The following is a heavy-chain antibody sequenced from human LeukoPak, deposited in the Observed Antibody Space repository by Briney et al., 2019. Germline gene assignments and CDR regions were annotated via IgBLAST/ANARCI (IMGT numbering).Heavy chain of an antibody. Sequence: KFQGRVTITRGTSASTAYMELSSLRSEDTAVYYCARDLTYSSGWYFDYWGQGTLVTVSS. J-gene: IGHJ4*02. D-gene: IGHD6-19*01. V-gene: IGHV1-3*01. CDR3: ARDLTYSSGWYFDY.